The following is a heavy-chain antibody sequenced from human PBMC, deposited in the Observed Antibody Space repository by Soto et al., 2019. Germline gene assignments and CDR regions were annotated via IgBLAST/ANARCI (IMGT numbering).Heavy chain of an antibody. CDR3: AKDRRAGGNSAFYFDF. CDR2: ISATGGGT. Sequence: LKISCAASGFKFSNYAMSWVRQAPGKGLEWVSLISATGGGTYYADSVKGRFTISRDNSHNTLYLQVHSLTAEDTAVYYCAKDRRAGGNSAFYFDFWGQGAQVTVSS. V-gene: IGHV3-23*01. D-gene: IGHD3-16*01. J-gene: IGHJ4*02. CDR1: GFKFSNYA.